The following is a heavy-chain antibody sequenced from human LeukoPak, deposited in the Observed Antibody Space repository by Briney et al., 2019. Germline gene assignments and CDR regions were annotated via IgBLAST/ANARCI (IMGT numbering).Heavy chain of an antibody. CDR1: GFTVSSNY. V-gene: IGHV3-53*01. Sequence: PGGSLRLSCAASGFTVSSNYMSWVRQAPGKGLEWVSVIYSGGSTYYADSVKGRFTISRDNSKNTLYLQMNSLRAEDTAVYYCASENCSSTSCYSPPGYYMDVWGKGTTATVSS. CDR3: ASENCSSTSCYSPPGYYMDV. CDR2: IYSGGST. D-gene: IGHD2-2*01. J-gene: IGHJ6*03.